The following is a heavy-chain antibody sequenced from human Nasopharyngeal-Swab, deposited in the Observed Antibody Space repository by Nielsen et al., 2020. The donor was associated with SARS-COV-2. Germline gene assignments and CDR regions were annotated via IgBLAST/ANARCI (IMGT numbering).Heavy chain of an antibody. V-gene: IGHV2-26*01. D-gene: IGHD6-6*01. J-gene: IGHJ6*02. CDR3: ARIKRYSSSSGADYYYGMDV. CDR2: IFSNDEK. Sequence: WIRQPPGKALEWLAHIFSNDEKSYSTSLKSRLTISKDTSKSQVVLTMTNMDPVDTATYYCARIKRYSSSSGADYYYGMDVWAKGPRSPSP.